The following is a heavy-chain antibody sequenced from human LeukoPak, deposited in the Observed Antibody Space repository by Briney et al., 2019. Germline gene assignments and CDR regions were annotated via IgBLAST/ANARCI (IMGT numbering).Heavy chain of an antibody. J-gene: IGHJ4*02. V-gene: IGHV1-46*01. CDR1: GYTFTSYY. Sequence: ASVKVSCKASGYTFTSYYMHWVRQAPGQGLEWMGIINPSGGSTSYAQKFQGRVTMTRDMSTSTVYMELSSLRSEDTAVYYCARDPEAYDRSGTPGDYWGQGTLVTVSS. CDR2: INPSGGST. D-gene: IGHD3-22*01. CDR3: ARDPEAYDRSGTPGDY.